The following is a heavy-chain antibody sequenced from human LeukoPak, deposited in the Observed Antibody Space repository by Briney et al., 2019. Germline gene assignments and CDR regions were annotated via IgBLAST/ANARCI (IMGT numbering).Heavy chain of an antibody. Sequence: SVKVTCKASGYTFTSYGISWVRQAPGQGLEWMGGIIPILGTANYAQKFQGRVTITADESTSTAYMELSSLRSEDTAVYYCARDRQVLRFLEWFSGFDYWGQGTLGTVSS. CDR2: IIPILGTA. J-gene: IGHJ4*02. V-gene: IGHV1-69*13. CDR3: ARDRQVLRFLEWFSGFDY. CDR1: GYTFTSYG. D-gene: IGHD3-3*01.